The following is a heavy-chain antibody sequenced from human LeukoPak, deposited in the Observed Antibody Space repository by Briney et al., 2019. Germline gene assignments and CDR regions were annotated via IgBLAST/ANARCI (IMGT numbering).Heavy chain of an antibody. Sequence: ASVKVSCKASGYTFTSYGITWVRQAPGQGLEWTGWISTYNGNTNYAQKLQGRVTMTTDTFTSTAYMELRSLRSDDTAVYFCARLVYSSNFYHFDYWGQGTLLTVSS. CDR1: GYTFTSYG. D-gene: IGHD6-19*01. CDR2: ISTYNGNT. CDR3: ARLVYSSNFYHFDY. J-gene: IGHJ4*02. V-gene: IGHV1-18*01.